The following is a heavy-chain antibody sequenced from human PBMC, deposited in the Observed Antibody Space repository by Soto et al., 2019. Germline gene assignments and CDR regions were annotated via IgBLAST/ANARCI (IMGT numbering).Heavy chain of an antibody. CDR2: INPYGGAA. J-gene: IGHJ5*02. CDR1: GYTFTSTW. Sequence: ASVKVSCKASGYTFTSTWMHWVRQAPGQGLEWMGIINPYGGAATYADSVKGRFTISRDNAKNSLYLQMNSLRDEDTAVYYCARSAEYDSSGYYYLNWFDPWGQGTLVTVSS. V-gene: IGHV1-46*04. D-gene: IGHD3-22*01. CDR3: ARSAEYDSSGYYYLNWFDP.